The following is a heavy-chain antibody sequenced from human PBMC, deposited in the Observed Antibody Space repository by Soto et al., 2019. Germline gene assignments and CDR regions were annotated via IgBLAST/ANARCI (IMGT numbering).Heavy chain of an antibody. V-gene: IGHV1-18*01. CDR1: GYTFTSYG. J-gene: IGHJ4*02. CDR3: ARLLGYCSGGSCYLWYYFDY. CDR2: ISAYNGNT. Sequence: VKVSCKASGYTFTSYGISWVRQAPGQGLEWMGWISAYNGNTNYAQKLQGRVTMTTDTSTSTAYMELRSLRSDDTAVYYCARLLGYCSGGSCYLWYYFDYWGQGTLVTVSS. D-gene: IGHD2-15*01.